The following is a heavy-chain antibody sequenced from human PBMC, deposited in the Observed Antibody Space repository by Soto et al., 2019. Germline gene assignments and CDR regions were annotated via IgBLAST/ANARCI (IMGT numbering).Heavy chain of an antibody. CDR1: RSTFSSYT. Sequence: GASVKVSCKTCRSTFSSYTISWVRKAPGQKLQWMGRIIPILGIANYAQKFQGRVTITADKSTSTAYMELSSLRSEDTAVYYCASTGLGYCSGGSCSLYYYYMEVWGKGTTVTVSS. V-gene: IGHV1-69*02. J-gene: IGHJ6*03. CDR2: IIPILGIA. D-gene: IGHD2-15*01. CDR3: ASTGLGYCSGGSCSLYYYYMEV.